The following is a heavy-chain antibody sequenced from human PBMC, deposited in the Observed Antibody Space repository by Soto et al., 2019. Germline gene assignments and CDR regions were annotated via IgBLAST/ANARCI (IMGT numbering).Heavy chain of an antibody. CDR1: GFTFSDHY. V-gene: IGHV3-72*01. Sequence: EVQLVQSGGGLVQPGGSLRLSCAVSGFTFSDHYMDWVRQAPGKGLEWVARSRNKPSSYTTEYAASVQGRFTISGDDSENSLYLQMNSLRSEDTAVYYCARGSGTTRDFDYWGQGTLVTVSS. CDR3: ARGSGTTRDFDY. CDR2: SRNKPSSYTT. D-gene: IGHD1-26*01. J-gene: IGHJ4*02.